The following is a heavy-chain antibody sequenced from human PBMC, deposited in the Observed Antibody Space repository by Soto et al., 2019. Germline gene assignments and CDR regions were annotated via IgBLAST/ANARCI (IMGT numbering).Heavy chain of an antibody. Sequence: QLQLQESGPGLVKPSETLSLTCTVSGGSISSSSYYWGWIRQPPGKGLEWIGSIYYSGSTYYDPSLKSRVTISVDTSKNQFSLKLSSVTAADTAVYYCARQSRRWDPTVNWFDPWGQGTLVTVSS. V-gene: IGHV4-39*01. D-gene: IGHD1-26*01. CDR2: IYYSGST. J-gene: IGHJ5*02. CDR1: GGSISSSSYY. CDR3: ARQSRRWDPTVNWFDP.